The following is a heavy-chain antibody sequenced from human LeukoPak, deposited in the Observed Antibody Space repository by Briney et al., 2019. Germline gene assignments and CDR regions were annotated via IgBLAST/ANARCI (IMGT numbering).Heavy chain of an antibody. V-gene: IGHV4-4*07. CDR1: GGTISSYY. Sequence: SETLCLTCTVSGGTISSYYWSWVRQPAGKGLEWIGRIYTSGSTNYNPSLKSRVTMAVDTSKNQFSLKLSSVTAADTAVYYCARDLHYYDSSGYYYSDAFDIWGQGTMVTVSS. J-gene: IGHJ3*02. D-gene: IGHD3-22*01. CDR2: IYTSGST. CDR3: ARDLHYYDSSGYYYSDAFDI.